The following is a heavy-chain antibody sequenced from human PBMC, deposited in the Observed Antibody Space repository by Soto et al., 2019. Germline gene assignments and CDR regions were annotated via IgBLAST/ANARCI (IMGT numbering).Heavy chain of an antibody. D-gene: IGHD6-19*01. CDR1: GGTFSSYA. V-gene: IGHV1-69*13. CDR3: ARPSSGWYLYGMDV. J-gene: IGHJ6*02. CDR2: IIPIFGTA. Sequence: GASVKVSCKASGGTFSSYAISWVRQAPGQGLEWMGGIIPIFGTANYAQKFQGRVTITADESTSTAYMELSSLRSEDMAVYYCARPSSGWYLYGMDVWGQGTTVTVSS.